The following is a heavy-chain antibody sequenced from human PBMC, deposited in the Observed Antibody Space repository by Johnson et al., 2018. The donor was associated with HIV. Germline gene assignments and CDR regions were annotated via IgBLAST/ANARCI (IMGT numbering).Heavy chain of an antibody. D-gene: IGHD1-26*01. CDR3: AKDSRRWGAFSDAFDI. J-gene: IGHJ3*02. CDR1: GFTFSSYG. CDR2: ISYDGSNK. V-gene: IGHV3-30*18. Sequence: QVQLVESGGGVVQPGRSLRLSCAASGFTFSSYGMHWVRQAPGKGLEWVAVISYDGSNKYYAESVKGRFTISRDNSKNTLYLQMNSLRAEDTAVYYCAKDSRRWGAFSDAFDIWGQGTMVTVSS.